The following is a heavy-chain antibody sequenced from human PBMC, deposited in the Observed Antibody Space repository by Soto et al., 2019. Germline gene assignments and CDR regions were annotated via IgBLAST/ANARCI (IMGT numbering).Heavy chain of an antibody. V-gene: IGHV3-30*18. CDR3: AKDRGFRRDLDY. CDR1: GFTFSSYG. Sequence: QVQLVESGGGVVQPGRSLRLSCAASGFTFSSYGMHWVRQAPGKGLEWVAVISYDGSNKYYADSVKGRFTISRDNSKNTLYLQMNSLRAEDTAVYYCAKDRGFRRDLDYWGQGTLVTVSS. D-gene: IGHD3-10*01. J-gene: IGHJ4*02. CDR2: ISYDGSNK.